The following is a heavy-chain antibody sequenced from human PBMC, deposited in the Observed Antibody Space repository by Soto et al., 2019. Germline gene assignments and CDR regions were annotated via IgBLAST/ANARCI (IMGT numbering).Heavy chain of an antibody. Sequence: QVQLVESGGGVVQPGRSLRLSCAASGFTFSSYGMHWVRQATGKGLEWVAVIWYDGSNKYYADSVKGRFTISRDNSKNTLYLQMNSLRGEDTAVYYCARDRYDSSGRYFDYWGQGTLVTVSS. CDR1: GFTFSSYG. V-gene: IGHV3-33*01. D-gene: IGHD3-22*01. J-gene: IGHJ4*02. CDR2: IWYDGSNK. CDR3: ARDRYDSSGRYFDY.